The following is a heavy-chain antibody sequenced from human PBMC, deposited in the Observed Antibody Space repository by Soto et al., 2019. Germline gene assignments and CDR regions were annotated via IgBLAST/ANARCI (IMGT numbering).Heavy chain of an antibody. D-gene: IGHD3-16*01. Sequence: GGSLRLSCAASGLTITAYAMHWVRQAPGKGLEGVAVISYDGTNKHYADSVKGRFTNSRDNSKNTLYLEMNSPRAEDTAVYYCARDSYGLDYWGQGTLVTVSS. CDR2: ISYDGTNK. CDR3: ARDSYGLDY. CDR1: GLTITAYA. V-gene: IGHV3-30-3*01. J-gene: IGHJ4*02.